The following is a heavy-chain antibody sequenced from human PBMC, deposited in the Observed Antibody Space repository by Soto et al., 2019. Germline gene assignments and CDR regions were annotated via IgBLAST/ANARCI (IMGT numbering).Heavy chain of an antibody. CDR1: GGSVACFY. CDR2: IFHSGSS. J-gene: IGHJ4*02. Sequence: PSETLSLTCTVSGGSVACFYWSWIRQPPGKRLEWIGYIFHSGSSNYNPSLKSRVTMSVDTSKNQFSLKLSSVTAADTAVYYCARMRLHYYDSSGYALDYWGQGTLVTVSS. V-gene: IGHV4-59*02. CDR3: ARMRLHYYDSSGYALDY. D-gene: IGHD3-22*01.